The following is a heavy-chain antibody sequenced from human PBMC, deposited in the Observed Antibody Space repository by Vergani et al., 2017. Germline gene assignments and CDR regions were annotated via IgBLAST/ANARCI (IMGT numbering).Heavy chain of an antibody. V-gene: IGHV1-69*18. D-gene: IGHD3-9*01. Sequence: QVQLVQSGAEVKKPGSSVKVSCKASGGTFSSYAISWVRQAPGQGLEWMGRIIPIFGTANYAQKFQGRVTITADESTSTAYMELSSLRSEDTAVYYCATTLRYFDWLFQRWGGWFDPWGQGTLVTVSS. CDR3: ATTLRYFDWLFQRWGGWFDP. CDR1: GGTFSSYA. CDR2: IIPIFGTA. J-gene: IGHJ5*02.